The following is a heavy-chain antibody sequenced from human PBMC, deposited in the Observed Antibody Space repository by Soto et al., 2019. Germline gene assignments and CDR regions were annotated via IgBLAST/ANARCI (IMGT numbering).Heavy chain of an antibody. J-gene: IGHJ4*02. Sequence: GASVKVSCKASGGTFSSYAISWVRQAPGQGLEWMGGIIPIFGTANYAQKFQGRVTITADESTSTAYMELSSLRSEDTAVYYCSSNYDSSGYYRSDYWGQGTLVTVSS. CDR3: SSNYDSSGYYRSDY. V-gene: IGHV1-69*13. CDR1: GGTFSSYA. D-gene: IGHD3-22*01. CDR2: IIPIFGTA.